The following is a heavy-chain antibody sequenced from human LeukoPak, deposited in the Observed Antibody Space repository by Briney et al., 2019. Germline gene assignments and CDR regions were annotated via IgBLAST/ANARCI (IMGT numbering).Heavy chain of an antibody. J-gene: IGHJ4*02. CDR3: ARDPTLAGYSSSWYFDY. CDR2: TYYRSKWYN. CDR1: GDSVSSNIAA. Sequence: SQTLSLTCAISGDSVSSNIAAWNWIRQSPSRGLEWLGRTYYRSKWYNDYAVSVKSRITINPDTSKNQFSLQLNSVTPEDTAVYYCARDPTLAGYSSSWYFDYWGQGTLVTVSS. V-gene: IGHV6-1*01. D-gene: IGHD6-13*01.